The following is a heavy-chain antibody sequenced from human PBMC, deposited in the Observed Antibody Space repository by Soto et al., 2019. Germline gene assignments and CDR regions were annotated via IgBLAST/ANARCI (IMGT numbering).Heavy chain of an antibody. V-gene: IGHV1-2*02. D-gene: IGHD3-3*01. CDR2: INPATGAA. J-gene: IGHJ3*02. CDR1: GYPVTAYY. Sequence: QLHLVQSGAVVKKPGASVTVSCSASGYPVTAYYMHWVRQAPGRGLEWMGGINPATGAAKYTQTFRGRVAMTRDPSTSLVFMELSGLTSEAPAVFYCARGGGVGVTGSAAFDMWGQGTLVTVSS. CDR3: ARGGGVGVTGSAAFDM.